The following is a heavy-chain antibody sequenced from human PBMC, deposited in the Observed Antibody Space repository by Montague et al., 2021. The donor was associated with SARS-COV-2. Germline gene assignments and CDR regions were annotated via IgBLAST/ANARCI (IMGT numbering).Heavy chain of an antibody. V-gene: IGHV3-21*01. J-gene: IGHJ4*02. Sequence: SLRLSCAASGFTFRDYSMNWVRQAPGKGLEWVSSTSYNGFFIYYADSVKGRFTISKDNADNSLYLQMHSLRVEDTAINYCTRDLRSSAPTAYWGQGTLVTVS. CDR1: GFTFRDYS. CDR2: TSYNGFFI. CDR3: TRDLRSSAPTAY. D-gene: IGHD6-6*01.